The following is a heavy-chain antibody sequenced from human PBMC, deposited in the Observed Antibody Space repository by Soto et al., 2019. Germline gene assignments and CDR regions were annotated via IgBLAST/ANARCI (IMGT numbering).Heavy chain of an antibody. J-gene: IGHJ4*02. CDR1: GFTFSSYA. D-gene: IGHD3-22*01. CDR2: ISYDGSNK. V-gene: IGHV3-30-3*01. Sequence: QVQLVESGGGVVQPGRSLRLSCAASGFTFSSYAMHWVRQAPGKGLEWVAVISYDGSNKYYADSVKGRFTISRDNSKNSLSLQMNSLRAEDTAVYYCARSTYYYDSSGAAFDYWGQGTLVTVSS. CDR3: ARSTYYYDSSGAAFDY.